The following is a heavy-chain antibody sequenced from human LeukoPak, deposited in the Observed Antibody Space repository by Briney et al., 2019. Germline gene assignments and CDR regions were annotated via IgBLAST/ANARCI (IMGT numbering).Heavy chain of an antibody. CDR2: IDTVDYT. CDR3: ATESSGALDF. J-gene: IGHJ4*02. Sequence: GGSLRLSCATSGFTFSNTFLNWVRQAPGKGLQYVSSIDTVDYTYCADSVKGRFTISRDNAKNSLYLQINSLRAEDTAVYYCATESSGALDFWGQGTLVTVSS. D-gene: IGHD1-26*01. V-gene: IGHV3-69-1*01. CDR1: GFTFSNTF.